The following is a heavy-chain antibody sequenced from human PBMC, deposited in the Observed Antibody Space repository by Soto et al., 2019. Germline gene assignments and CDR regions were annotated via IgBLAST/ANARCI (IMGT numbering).Heavy chain of an antibody. D-gene: IGHD2-8*02. Sequence: QLQLQESGSGLVKPSQSLSLTCVVSGGSISSGGYSWSWIRQPPGKGLEYIGYIHHSGNTYYNPSLKSRVPLAVDSSKNQVSLNLNSVPAADTAVYYWASFFSAGGFDDYWGQGTLVTVSS. J-gene: IGHJ4*02. CDR2: IHHSGNT. V-gene: IGHV4-30-2*01. CDR3: ASFFSAGGFDDY. CDR1: GGSISSGGYS.